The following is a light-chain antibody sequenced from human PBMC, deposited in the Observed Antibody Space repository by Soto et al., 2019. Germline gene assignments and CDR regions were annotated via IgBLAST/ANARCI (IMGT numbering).Light chain of an antibody. V-gene: IGKV3-11*01. Sequence: EIVMTQSPATLSVTPGERATLSCRASQRLSSNLAWYQQKPGQAPRLLIYDASNRATGIPARFSGSGSGTDFTLTISSLEPEDFAVYYCQQRSNWPITFGQGTRLEIK. CDR3: QQRSNWPIT. J-gene: IGKJ5*01. CDR1: QRLSSN. CDR2: DAS.